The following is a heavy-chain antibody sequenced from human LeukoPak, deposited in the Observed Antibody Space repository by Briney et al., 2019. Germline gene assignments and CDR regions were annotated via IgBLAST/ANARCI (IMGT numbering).Heavy chain of an antibody. CDR2: ISGDGGST. D-gene: IGHD5-18*01. V-gene: IGHV3-43*02. CDR1: GFTFDDYA. J-gene: IGHJ5*02. Sequence: GGSLRLSCAASGFTFDDYAMHWVRQAPGKGLEGVSLISGDGGSTYYADSVKGRVTISRDNSKNSLYLQMNSLRNEDTALYYCAKDIRPGYSYGYTWFDPWGQGTLVTVSS. CDR3: AKDIRPGYSYGYTWFDP.